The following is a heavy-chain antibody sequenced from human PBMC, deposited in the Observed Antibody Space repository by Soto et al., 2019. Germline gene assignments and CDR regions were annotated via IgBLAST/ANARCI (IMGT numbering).Heavy chain of an antibody. CDR3: ERMNHDTAIVQPFDD. V-gene: IGHV4-39*01. D-gene: IGHD5-18*01. Sequence: SETLSLTCTVSGGSISSSSYYWGWLRQPPGKGLEWIGSTNYSGNTFYKPSVRSRVTISVDKAKNPVSLKMSTVTAADTAVYYCERMNHDTAIVQPFDDWGQGTTVTVYS. CDR2: TNYSGNT. J-gene: IGHJ4*02. CDR1: GGSISSSSYY.